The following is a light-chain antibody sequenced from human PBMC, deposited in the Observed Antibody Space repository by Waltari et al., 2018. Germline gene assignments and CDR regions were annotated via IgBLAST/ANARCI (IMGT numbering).Light chain of an antibody. CDR2: RDN. Sequence: QSVLTQPPSASGTPGQTVTISCSGTNSNIGRNSVFWYQQLPGTAPKLLIYRDNQRPSGVPDRFSGSKSGTSASLAISGLRSEDEADYYCEAWDDSLSVSYVFGSGTKVTV. CDR3: EAWDDSLSVSYV. CDR1: NSNIGRNS. J-gene: IGLJ1*01. V-gene: IGLV1-47*01.